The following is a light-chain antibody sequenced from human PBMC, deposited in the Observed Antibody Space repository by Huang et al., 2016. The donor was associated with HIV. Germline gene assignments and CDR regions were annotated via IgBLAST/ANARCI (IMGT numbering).Light chain of an antibody. CDR1: QSVSTN. CDR2: AAS. CDR3: LQYNTWPKT. Sequence: ETEMTQFPATLSVSPGESATLSCRASQSVSTNLAWYQQKPGQAPRLLIYAASTRAPGVPGRFGGSGSGTGFTLTISSLQSEDFAIYYCLQYNTWPKTFGQGTRVDVK. J-gene: IGKJ1*01. V-gene: IGKV3-15*01.